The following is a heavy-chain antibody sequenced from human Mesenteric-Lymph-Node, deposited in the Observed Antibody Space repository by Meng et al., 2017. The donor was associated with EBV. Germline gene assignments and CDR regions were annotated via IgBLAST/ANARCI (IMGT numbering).Heavy chain of an antibody. CDR2: ISSSSSYI. CDR3: ARDWGLLEWLLPTYFDY. CDR1: GFSFTNYP. D-gene: IGHD3-3*01. Sequence: EVQLVESGGGLVKPGGSLRLSCSAAGFSFTNYPMNWVRQAPGKGLEWVSSISSSSSYIYYAGSVNGRFTISRDNAKNSLYLQMNSLRAEDTAVYYCARDWGLLEWLLPTYFDYWGQGTLVTVSS. V-gene: IGHV3-21*01. J-gene: IGHJ4*02.